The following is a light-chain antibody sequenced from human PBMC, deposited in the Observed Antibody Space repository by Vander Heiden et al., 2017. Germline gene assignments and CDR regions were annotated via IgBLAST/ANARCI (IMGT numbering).Light chain of an antibody. J-gene: IGKJ4*01. CDR3: QQSYSSPLT. CDR1: QNINND. Sequence: DIQMTQSPSSLSASVGDRVTITCRASQNINNDLNWYQQKLGKAPKLLMYAASSLQSGVPSRFSGSGSGTEFTLTISSLQPEDSATYSCQQSYSSPLTFGGGTKVEIK. V-gene: IGKV1-39*01. CDR2: AAS.